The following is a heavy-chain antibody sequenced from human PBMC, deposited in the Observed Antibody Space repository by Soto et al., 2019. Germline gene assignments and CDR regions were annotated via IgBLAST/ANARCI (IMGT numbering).Heavy chain of an antibody. CDR2: ISARGGSS. V-gene: IGHV3-23*01. D-gene: IGHD5-12*01. CDR3: ARGSIEYSASVDN. J-gene: IGHJ4*02. Sequence: VQLLESGGGLVQPGGSLRLSCAASGFSFSSYAMVWVRQAPGKGLEWVSVISARGGSSYFADSVKGRFTISRDNSKNVLSLEMNSLRAEDPAIYFGARGSIEYSASVDNWGQGTLVLVSS. CDR1: GFSFSSYA.